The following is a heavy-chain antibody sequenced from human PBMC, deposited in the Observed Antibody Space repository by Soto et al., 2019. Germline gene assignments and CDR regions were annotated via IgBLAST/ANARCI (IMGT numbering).Heavy chain of an antibody. CDR2: IWYDGSNK. CDR3: ARTRPYCSGGSCYRLTAFDI. D-gene: IGHD2-15*01. CDR1: GFTFSSYG. Sequence: GGSLRLSCAASGFTFSSYGMHWVRQAPGKGLEWVAVIWYDGSNKYYADSVKGRFTISRDNSKNTLYLQMNSLRAEDTAVYYCARTRPYCSGGSCYRLTAFDIWGQGTMVTVSS. J-gene: IGHJ3*02. V-gene: IGHV3-33*01.